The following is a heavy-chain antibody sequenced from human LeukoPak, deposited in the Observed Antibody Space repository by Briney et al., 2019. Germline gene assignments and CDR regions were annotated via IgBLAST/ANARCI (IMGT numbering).Heavy chain of an antibody. V-gene: IGHV1-18*01. Sequence: GASVTVSCKASGYTFTSHGISWVRQAPGQGLEWMGWISAYNGNTNYAQKLQGRVTMTTDTSTSTAYMELRSLRSDDTAVYYCARDEYAIFGVGYMDVWGKGTTVTVSS. D-gene: IGHD3-3*01. CDR2: ISAYNGNT. CDR1: GYTFTSHG. J-gene: IGHJ6*03. CDR3: ARDEYAIFGVGYMDV.